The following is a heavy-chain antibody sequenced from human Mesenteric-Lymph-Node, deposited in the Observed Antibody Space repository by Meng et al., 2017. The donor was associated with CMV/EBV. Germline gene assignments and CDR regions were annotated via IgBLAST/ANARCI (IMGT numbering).Heavy chain of an antibody. CDR3: ARVAHSSATGPFDY. CDR1: GFTFDDYG. J-gene: IGHJ4*02. CDR2: IHWSGGTT. V-gene: IGHV3-20*04. D-gene: IGHD3-22*01. Sequence: GESLKISCVASGFTFDDYGMGWIRQVPGKGLEWVAGIHWSGGTTGHAESVRGRFTISRDNAKNSLYLEMNSLRAEDTALYYCARVAHSSATGPFDYWGQGTLVTVSS.